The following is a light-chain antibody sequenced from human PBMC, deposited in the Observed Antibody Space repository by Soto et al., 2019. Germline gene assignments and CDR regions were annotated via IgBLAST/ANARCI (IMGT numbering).Light chain of an antibody. CDR2: GAS. CDR3: QQYGSSPFT. CDR1: ESVSSNY. Sequence: EIVLTQSPGTLSLSPGERATLSCRASESVSSNYLAWYQQKPGQAPRLLIYGASSRATGIPDRFSGSGSGTGFTLTISRLEPEDFAVFYWQQYGSSPFTFGPGTKVDIK. J-gene: IGKJ3*01. V-gene: IGKV3-20*01.